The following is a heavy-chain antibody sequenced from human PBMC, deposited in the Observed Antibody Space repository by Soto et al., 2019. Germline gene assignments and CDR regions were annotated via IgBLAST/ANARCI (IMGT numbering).Heavy chain of an antibody. J-gene: IGHJ3*02. CDR2: ISGSGGST. CDR3: AKGSRSGLEDAFDI. V-gene: IGHV3-23*01. CDR1: GFTFSSYA. D-gene: IGHD1-1*01. Sequence: GGSLRLSCAASGFTFSSYAMSWVRLATGKGQEWVSAISGSGGSTYYADAVKGRFTISRDNSQNTLYLQMNSLRAEDTAVYYCAKGSRSGLEDAFDICDQGTMV.